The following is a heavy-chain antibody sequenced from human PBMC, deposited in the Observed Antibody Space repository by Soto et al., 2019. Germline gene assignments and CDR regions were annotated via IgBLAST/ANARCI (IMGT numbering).Heavy chain of an antibody. CDR2: IWYDGSNK. D-gene: IGHD6-13*01. CDR3: ARKDRGSSREFDY. J-gene: IGHJ4*02. V-gene: IGHV3-33*01. CDR1: GFTFSSYG. Sequence: PGGSLRLSCAASGFTFSSYGMHWVRQAPGKGLEWVAVIWYDGSNKYYADSVKGRFTISRDNSKNTLYLQMSSLRAEDTAVYYCARKDRGSSREFDYWGQGTLVTVYS.